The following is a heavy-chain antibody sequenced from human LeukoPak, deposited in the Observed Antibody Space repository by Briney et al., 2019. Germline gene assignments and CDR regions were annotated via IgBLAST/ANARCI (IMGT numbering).Heavy chain of an antibody. D-gene: IGHD3-10*01. Sequence: PGGSLRLSCAASGFTFSGYSMNWVRQAPGKGLEWVSSISSSSDYIFYADLVKGRFTISRDNAKNSLYLQMNSLRAEDTAVYYCARDQVTVRGVSSWFDYWGQGTLVTVSS. V-gene: IGHV3-21*01. CDR2: ISSSSDYI. CDR3: ARDQVTVRGVSSWFDY. J-gene: IGHJ5*01. CDR1: GFTFSGYS.